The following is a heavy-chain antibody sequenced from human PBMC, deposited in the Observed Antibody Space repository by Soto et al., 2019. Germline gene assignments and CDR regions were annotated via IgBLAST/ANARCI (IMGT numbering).Heavy chain of an antibody. CDR2: IYPGDSDT. CDR1: GYSFTSYW. Sequence: SLTISCKGSGYSFTSYWIGWVRQMPGKGLEWMGIIYPGDSDTRYSPSFQGQVTISADKSISTAYLQWSSLKASDTAMYYCARSAGIAAAGSPPFFDYWGQGTLVTVSS. V-gene: IGHV5-51*01. CDR3: ARSAGIAAAGSPPFFDY. D-gene: IGHD6-13*01. J-gene: IGHJ4*02.